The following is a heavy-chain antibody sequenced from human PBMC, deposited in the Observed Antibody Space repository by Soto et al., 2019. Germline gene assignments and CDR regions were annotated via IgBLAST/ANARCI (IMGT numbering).Heavy chain of an antibody. D-gene: IGHD2-15*01. CDR3: ARDYPHTKDTVAVVAAPEFDF. CDR1: GGSISSYY. CDR2: IYYSGST. J-gene: IGHJ4*02. Sequence: SETLSLTCTVSGGSISSYYWSWIRQPPGKGLEWIGYIYYSGSTNYNPSLKSRVTISVDTSKNQFSLKLSSVTAADTAVYYCARDYPHTKDTVAVVAAPEFDFWGQGTLVTVSS. V-gene: IGHV4-59*01.